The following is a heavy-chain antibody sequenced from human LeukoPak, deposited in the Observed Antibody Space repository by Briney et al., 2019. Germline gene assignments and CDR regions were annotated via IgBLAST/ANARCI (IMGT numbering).Heavy chain of an antibody. CDR3: AGARGYSYGQRGNFDY. D-gene: IGHD5-18*01. CDR1: GGSFSGYY. CDR2: INHSGST. V-gene: IGHV4-34*01. Sequence: PSETLSLTCAVYGGSFSGYYWSWIRQPPGKGLEWIGEINHSGSTNYNPSLKSRVTISVDTSKNQFSLKPSSVTAADTAVYYCAGARGYSYGQRGNFDYWGQGTLVTVSS. J-gene: IGHJ4*02.